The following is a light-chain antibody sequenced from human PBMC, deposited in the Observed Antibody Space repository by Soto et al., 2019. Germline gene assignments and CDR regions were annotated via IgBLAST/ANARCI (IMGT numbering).Light chain of an antibody. Sequence: VLMQSPGTLSLSPGERSTLSCRASQSVGSNYLAWYQQKPGQAPRLLIYGASSRATGISDRFSGSGSGTDFTLTISRLEPEDFAVYYCQQYGGSPLITFGQGTRLEIK. CDR2: GAS. J-gene: IGKJ5*01. CDR3: QQYGGSPLIT. CDR1: QSVGSNY. V-gene: IGKV3-20*01.